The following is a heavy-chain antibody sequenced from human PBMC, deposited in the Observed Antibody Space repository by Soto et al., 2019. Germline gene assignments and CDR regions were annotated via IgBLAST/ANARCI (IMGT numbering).Heavy chain of an antibody. CDR3: ARRPENFWSGYPEAFDY. Sequence: GGSLRLSCAASGFSFRSHWMTWVRQAPGKGLEWAANINQDGSEKHYVDSVKGRFTISRDNAKNSLSLQMNSLRAEDTAVYYCARRPENFWSGYPEAFDYWGPGTLVTVSS. D-gene: IGHD3-3*01. V-gene: IGHV3-7*01. CDR1: GFSFRSHW. CDR2: INQDGSEK. J-gene: IGHJ4*02.